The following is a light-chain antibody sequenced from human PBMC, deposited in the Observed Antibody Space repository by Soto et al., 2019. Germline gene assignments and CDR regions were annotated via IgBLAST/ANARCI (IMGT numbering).Light chain of an antibody. V-gene: IGLV2-14*01. CDR2: DVS. J-gene: IGLJ2*01. Sequence: QSALTLPASVSGSPGQSITISCTGTSSDVVGYNYVSWYQQHPGKAPKLMIYDVSNRPSGVSNRFSGSKSGNTASLTISGLQADDEADDYCSSYSSSSTLVFGGGTKLTVL. CDR3: SSYSSSSTLV. CDR1: SSDVVGYNY.